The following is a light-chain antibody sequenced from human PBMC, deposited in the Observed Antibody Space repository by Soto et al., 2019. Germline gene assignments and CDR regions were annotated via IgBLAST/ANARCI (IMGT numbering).Light chain of an antibody. CDR1: SSDVGGYNY. V-gene: IGLV2-8*01. CDR3: SSYAGSLVV. J-gene: IGLJ2*01. Sequence: QSALTQPASVSGSPGQSITISCTGTSSDVGGYNYVSWYQQHPGKAPKLLVYQVTKRPSGVPDRFSGSKSGNTAALTVSGLQAEDEAVYYCSSYAGSLVVFGGGTKLTVL. CDR2: QVT.